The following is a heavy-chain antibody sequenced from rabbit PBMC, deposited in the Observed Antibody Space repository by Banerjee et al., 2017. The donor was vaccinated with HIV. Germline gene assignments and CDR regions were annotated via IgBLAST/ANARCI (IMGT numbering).Heavy chain of an antibody. D-gene: IGHD7-1*01. CDR2: ISAGTGTT. CDR3: ARGTGYRGDGFNL. J-gene: IGHJ4*01. V-gene: IGHV1S45*01. Sequence: QEQLVESGGDLVKPGASLTLSCKASGFDFSSYGVSWVRQAPGKGLEWIACISAGTGTTYYASWAKGRFTISKTSSTTVTLQMTSLTAADTATYFCARGTGYRGDGFNLWGPGTLVTVS. CDR1: GFDFSSYG.